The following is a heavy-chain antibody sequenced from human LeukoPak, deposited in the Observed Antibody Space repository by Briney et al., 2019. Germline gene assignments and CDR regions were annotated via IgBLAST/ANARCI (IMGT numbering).Heavy chain of an antibody. CDR1: GGTFSSYA. D-gene: IGHD3-10*01. CDR2: IIPIFGTA. Sequence: ASVKVSCKASGGTFSSYAISWVRQAPGQGLEWMGGIIPIFGTANYAQKFQGRVTITADESTSTAYMELSSLRSEDTAVYYCALSGQLRYYYYYMDVWGKGTTVTISS. J-gene: IGHJ6*03. CDR3: ALSGQLRYYYYYMDV. V-gene: IGHV1-69*13.